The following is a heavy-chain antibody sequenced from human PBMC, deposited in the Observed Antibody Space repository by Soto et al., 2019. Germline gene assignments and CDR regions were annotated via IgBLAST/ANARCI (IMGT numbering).Heavy chain of an antibody. CDR2: MWSNGNK. CDR1: GFSFSTYG. V-gene: IGHV3-33*01. D-gene: IGHD2-8*01. CDR3: ARDSLGVPTDFDY. J-gene: IGHJ4*02. Sequence: QVQLVESGGGVVQPGRSLTLSCAASGFSFSTYGMHWIRQAPGKGLEWVAVMWSNGNKNYADSVKGRFTISRDTSQNILFLQMDSLRAEDTAVYYCARDSLGVPTDFDYWSQGTLVTVSS.